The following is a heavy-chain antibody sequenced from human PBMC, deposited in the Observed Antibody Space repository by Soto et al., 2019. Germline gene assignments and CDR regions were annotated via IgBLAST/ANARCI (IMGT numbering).Heavy chain of an antibody. CDR2: ISAYNGNT. CDR3: ASALGYCISTSCQGGYYYYGMDV. CDR1: GLSFDSSC. D-gene: IGHD2-2*01. V-gene: IGHV1-18*01. Sequence: GVSVKLSCEESGLSFDSSCLCSVRQETGQGLEWMGWISAYNGNTNYAQKLQGRVTMTTDTSTSTASLELRSLRSDDTAVYYCASALGYCISTSCQGGYYYYGMDVWGQGTPVTVSS. J-gene: IGHJ6*02.